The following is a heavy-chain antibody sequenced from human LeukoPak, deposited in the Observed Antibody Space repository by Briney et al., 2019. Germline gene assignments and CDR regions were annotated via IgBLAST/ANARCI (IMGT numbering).Heavy chain of an antibody. Sequence: GGSLRLSCAASGFTFSSYGMHWVRQAPGKGLEWVAVISYDGSNKYYADSVKGRFTISRDNSKNTLYLQMNSLRAEDTAVYYCAKEDYYDSSGPPLYWGQGTLVTVSS. CDR1: GFTFSSYG. CDR3: AKEDYYDSSGPPLY. D-gene: IGHD3-22*01. J-gene: IGHJ4*02. V-gene: IGHV3-30*18. CDR2: ISYDGSNK.